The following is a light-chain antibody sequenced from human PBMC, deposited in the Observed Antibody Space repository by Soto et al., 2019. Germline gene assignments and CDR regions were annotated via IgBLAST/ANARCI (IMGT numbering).Light chain of an antibody. CDR1: QSVSSW. Sequence: DIQMTQSPSSVSASVGDRVTITCRASQSVSSWLAWYQQKPGKAPKLLIYYASSLQSGVPSRFSGSGSGTDFTLTISRLQPEYSATYYCQQANSFPRTFGQGTKVEIK. CDR2: YAS. J-gene: IGKJ1*01. CDR3: QQANSFPRT. V-gene: IGKV1-12*01.